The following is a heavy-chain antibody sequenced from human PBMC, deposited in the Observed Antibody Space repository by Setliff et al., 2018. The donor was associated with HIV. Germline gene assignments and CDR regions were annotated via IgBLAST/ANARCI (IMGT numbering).Heavy chain of an antibody. V-gene: IGHV3-53*01. Sequence: GGSLRLSCVGSGFMFNNYMTWVRQAPGKGLEWVSTIYGDGRTFYTESVEGRFTISRDNSNNILYLQMNSLLVDDTAVYYCAKGVKWLDPWGQGTLVTVSS. CDR3: AKGVKWLDP. D-gene: IGHD3-16*01. J-gene: IGHJ5*02. CDR1: GFMFNNY. CDR2: IYGDGRT.